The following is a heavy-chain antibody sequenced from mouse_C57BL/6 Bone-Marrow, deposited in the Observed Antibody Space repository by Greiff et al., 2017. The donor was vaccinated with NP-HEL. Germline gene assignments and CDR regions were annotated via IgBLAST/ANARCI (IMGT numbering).Heavy chain of an antibody. CDR2: IDPSDSYT. CDR1: GYTFTSYW. J-gene: IGHJ4*01. D-gene: IGHD1-1*01. Sequence: QVQLQQPGAELVRPGTSVKLSCKASGYTFTSYWMHWVKQRPGQGLEWIGVIDPSDSYTNYNQKFKGKATLTVDTSSSTAYMQLSSLTSEDSAVYSCASAIATVVAYYYAMDYWGQGTSVTVSS. V-gene: IGHV1-59*01. CDR3: ASAIATVVAYYYAMDY.